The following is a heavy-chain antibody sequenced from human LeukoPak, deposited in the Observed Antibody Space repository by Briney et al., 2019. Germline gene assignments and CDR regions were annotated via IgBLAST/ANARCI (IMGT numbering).Heavy chain of an antibody. CDR3: ARGGLRFLEWLLSPPHGAFDI. D-gene: IGHD3-3*01. J-gene: IGHJ3*02. CDR2: INHSGST. V-gene: IGHV4-34*01. CDR1: GGSLSGYY. Sequence: SSETLSLTCAVYGGSLSGYYWSWIRQPPGKGLDWIGEINHSGSTNYNPSLKSRVTISVDTSKNQFSLKLSSVTAADTAVYYCARGGLRFLEWLLSPPHGAFDIWGQGTMVTVSS.